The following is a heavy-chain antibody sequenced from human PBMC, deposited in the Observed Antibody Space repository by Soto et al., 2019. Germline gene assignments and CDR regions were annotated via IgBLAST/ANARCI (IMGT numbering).Heavy chain of an antibody. CDR3: ARDPDYGDYWGYYFDF. D-gene: IGHD4-17*01. CDR2: INPVSGAT. Sequence: QVQLVQSGAEVKKTGASVKVACRTSGYTFAAYFIHWVRQAPGQGPEWMGWINPVSGATVYAQRFQGRVTLTRDTSISTAYLELSRLRSDDTAVYYCARDPDYGDYWGYYFDFWGQGTLVTVSS. CDR1: GYTFAAYF. V-gene: IGHV1-2*02. J-gene: IGHJ4*02.